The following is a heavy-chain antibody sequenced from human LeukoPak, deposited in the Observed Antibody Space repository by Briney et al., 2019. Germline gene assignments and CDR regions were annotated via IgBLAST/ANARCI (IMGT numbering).Heavy chain of an antibody. J-gene: IGHJ4*01. Sequence: GGSLRLSCVGSGFSFSSYWMTWVRQAPGKGLEWVANIKQDGSETYYVGPVKGRFTIYRDNAENSVYMQMNSLRAEDTAVYYCARAGQWPAPQQIDYWGHGTLVTVSS. CDR2: IKQDGSET. CDR3: ARAGQWPAPQQIDY. D-gene: IGHD6-19*01. V-gene: IGHV3-7*01. CDR1: GFSFSSYW.